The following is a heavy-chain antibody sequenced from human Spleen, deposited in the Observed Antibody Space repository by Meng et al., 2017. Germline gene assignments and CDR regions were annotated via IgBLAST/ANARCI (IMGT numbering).Heavy chain of an antibody. CDR3: ARSHVLRYFDWLDY. J-gene: IGHJ4*02. V-gene: IGHV4-34*01. Sequence: SETLSLTCAVYGGSFSGYYWSWIRQPPGKGLEWIGEINHSGSTNYNPSLKSRVTISVDTSKNQFSLKLSSVTAADTAVYYCARSHVLRYFDWLDYWGQGTLVTVSS. CDR1: GGSFSGYY. D-gene: IGHD3-9*01. CDR2: INHSGST.